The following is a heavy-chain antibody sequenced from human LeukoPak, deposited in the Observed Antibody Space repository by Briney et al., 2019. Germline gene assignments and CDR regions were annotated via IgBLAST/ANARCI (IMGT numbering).Heavy chain of an antibody. Sequence: SETLSLTCTVSGGSISDYYWSWIRQPPGKGLEWIGYISSSGSTNYNPSLKSRVTISVDTSKNQFSLKLSSVTAADTAVYYCARGLRFLEPVGGQGTLVTVSS. CDR1: GGSISDYY. J-gene: IGHJ4*02. D-gene: IGHD3-3*01. V-gene: IGHV4-59*01. CDR3: ARGLRFLEPV. CDR2: ISSSGST.